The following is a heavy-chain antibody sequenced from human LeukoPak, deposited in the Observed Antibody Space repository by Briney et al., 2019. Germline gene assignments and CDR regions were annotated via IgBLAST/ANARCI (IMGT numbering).Heavy chain of an antibody. V-gene: IGHV3-21*01. D-gene: IGHD1-26*01. CDR2: ISSSSNYI. CDR1: GFTFSTYN. Sequence: PGGSLRPSCAASGFTFSTYNMNWVRQAPGKGLEWVSSISSSSNYIYYADSVKGRFTISRDNAKNSLYLQMNSLRAEDTDVYYCARDVGASAPDAFDIWGQGTMVTVSS. CDR3: ARDVGASAPDAFDI. J-gene: IGHJ3*02.